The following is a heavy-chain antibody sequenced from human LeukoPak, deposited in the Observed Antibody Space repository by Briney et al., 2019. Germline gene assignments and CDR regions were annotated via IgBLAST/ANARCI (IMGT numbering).Heavy chain of an antibody. J-gene: IGHJ4*02. CDR2: IYYSGST. CDR1: GGSISTYY. Sequence: PSETLSLTCTVSGGSISTYYWSWIRQPAPKVLEWIGYIYYSGSTYYNPSLKSRVTISVDTSKNQFSLKLSSVTAADTAVYYCARASITFVWDYWGQGTLVTVSS. CDR3: ARASITFVWDY. D-gene: IGHD3-16*01. V-gene: IGHV4-59*12.